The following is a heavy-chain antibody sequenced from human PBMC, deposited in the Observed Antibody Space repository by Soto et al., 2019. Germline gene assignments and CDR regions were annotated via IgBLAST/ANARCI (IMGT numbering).Heavy chain of an antibody. CDR3: ARGDSGADYYYYYGMDV. Sequence: ASVKVSCKASGYTFTSYDINWVRQATGQGLEWMGWMNPNSGNTGYAQKFQGRVTMTRNTSISTAYMELSSLRSEDTAVYYCARGDSGADYYYYYGMDVWGQGTTVTVSS. J-gene: IGHJ6*02. CDR1: GYTFTSYD. D-gene: IGHD6-19*01. CDR2: MNPNSGNT. V-gene: IGHV1-8*01.